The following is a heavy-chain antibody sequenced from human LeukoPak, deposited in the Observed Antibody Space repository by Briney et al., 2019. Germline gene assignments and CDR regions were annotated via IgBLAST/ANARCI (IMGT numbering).Heavy chain of an antibody. CDR3: ARGGPDYDILSGHYLGY. V-gene: IGHV1-18*01. J-gene: IGHJ4*02. CDR2: ISAYSGNT. CDR1: GYTFTSFG. D-gene: IGHD3-9*01. Sequence: ASVKVSCRASGYTFTSFGITWVRQAPGQGLEWMGWISAYSGNTNYAQKLQGRVTMTTETSTSTAYMELRSLTSGDTAIYYCARGGPDYDILSGHYLGYWGQGTLVTVSS.